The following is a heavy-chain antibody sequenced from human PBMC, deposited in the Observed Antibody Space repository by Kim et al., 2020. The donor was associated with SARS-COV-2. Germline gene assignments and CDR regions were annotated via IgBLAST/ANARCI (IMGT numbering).Heavy chain of an antibody. V-gene: IGHV1-18*01. J-gene: IGHJ4*02. CDR2: NVNT. Sequence: NVNTNYAQKLQGRVTMTTATSTSTAYMGLRSLRSDDTAVYYCARGAPLDYWGQGTLVTVSS. CDR3: ARGAPLDY.